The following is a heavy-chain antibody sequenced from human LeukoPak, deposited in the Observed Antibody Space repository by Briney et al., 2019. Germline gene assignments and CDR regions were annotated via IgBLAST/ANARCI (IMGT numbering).Heavy chain of an antibody. V-gene: IGHV4-59*08. CDR1: GGSISSYY. CDR2: IYYSGST. CDR3: ARAGYGSGSPRNWFDP. D-gene: IGHD3-10*01. Sequence: NPSETLSLTCTVSGGSISSYYWSWIRQPPGKGLEWIGYIYYSGSTNYNPSLKSRVTISVDTSKNQFSLKLSSVTAADTAVYYCARAGYGSGSPRNWFDPWGQGTLVTVSS. J-gene: IGHJ5*02.